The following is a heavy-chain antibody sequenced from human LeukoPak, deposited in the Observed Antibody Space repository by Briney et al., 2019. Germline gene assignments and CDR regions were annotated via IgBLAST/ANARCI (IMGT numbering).Heavy chain of an antibody. Sequence: GASVKVSCKASGYTFTSYGISWVRQAPGQGLEWMGWISAYNGNTNYAQKLQGRVTMTTDTSTSTAYMELRSLRSEDTAVYYCARGYYYDSSGYYYQDYWGQGTLVTVSS. CDR1: GYTFTSYG. CDR3: ARGYYYDSSGYYYQDY. V-gene: IGHV1-18*01. D-gene: IGHD3-22*01. J-gene: IGHJ4*02. CDR2: ISAYNGNT.